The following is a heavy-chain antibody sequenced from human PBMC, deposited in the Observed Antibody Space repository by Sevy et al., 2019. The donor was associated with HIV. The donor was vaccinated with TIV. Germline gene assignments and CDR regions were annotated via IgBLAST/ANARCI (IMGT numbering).Heavy chain of an antibody. V-gene: IGHV1-24*01. D-gene: IGHD3-3*01. CDR2: FDPEDGET. CDR3: ATLDFWSDYPLYGMDV. CDR1: GYTLSKLS. Sequence: ASVKVSCMVSGYTLSKLSMHWVRQAPGKGPEWMGGFDPEDGETIYAQKFQGRVTMTEDTSTDTAYMELSSLRSEYTAVYYCATLDFWSDYPLYGMDVWGQGTTVTVSS. J-gene: IGHJ6*02.